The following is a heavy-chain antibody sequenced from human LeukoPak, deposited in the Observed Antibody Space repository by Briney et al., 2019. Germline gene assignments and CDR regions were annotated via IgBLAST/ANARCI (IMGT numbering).Heavy chain of an antibody. CDR1: GFSFSSYD. CDR3: AKRGGTESFYYYYYMDV. J-gene: IGHJ6*03. Sequence: GGSLRLSCAASGFSFSSYDMTWVRQTPGKGLEWVALISRSGGTTYYADSVKGRFTISRDNSKNTLYLQMNSLRAEDTAEYYCAKRGGTESFYYYYYMDVWGKGTTVTVSS. V-gene: IGHV3-23*01. D-gene: IGHD2-15*01. CDR2: ISRSGGTT.